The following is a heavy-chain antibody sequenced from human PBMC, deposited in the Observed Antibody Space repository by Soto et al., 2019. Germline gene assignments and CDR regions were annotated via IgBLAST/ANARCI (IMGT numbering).Heavy chain of an antibody. Sequence: PGGSLRLSCAASGFTFSSYWMSWVRQAPGKGLEWVSAIGSSGSTYYADSVKGRFTISRDTPKKTLYLQMNSLRVEDTAKYYCAKGFRSLEWFSLATFDYWGQGALVTVSS. V-gene: IGHV3-23*01. CDR1: GFTFSSYW. CDR2: IGSSGST. J-gene: IGHJ4*02. CDR3: AKGFRSLEWFSLATFDY. D-gene: IGHD3-3*01.